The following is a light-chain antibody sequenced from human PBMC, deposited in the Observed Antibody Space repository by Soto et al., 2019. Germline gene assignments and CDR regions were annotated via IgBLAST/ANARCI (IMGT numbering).Light chain of an antibody. CDR1: NSNIGSNS. J-gene: IGLJ1*01. CDR2: RNN. V-gene: IGLV1-47*01. Sequence: QSVLTQPPSASGTPGQRVTISCSGSNSNIGSNSVYWYQQLPGTAPKLLIYRNNQRPSGVPDRFSGSKSDTSASLAISGLRSEDEADYYWAAWDDSLSGYVFGTGTKLTVL. CDR3: AAWDDSLSGYV.